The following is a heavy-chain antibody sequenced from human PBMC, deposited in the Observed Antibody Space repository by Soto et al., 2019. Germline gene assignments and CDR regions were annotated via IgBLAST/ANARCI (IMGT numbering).Heavy chain of an antibody. J-gene: IGHJ4*02. CDR2: VYYSGST. D-gene: IGHD6-19*01. CDR1: GGSIRNYY. CDR3: ARQEGYTSGWYPFDY. Sequence: SETLSLTCTVSGGSIRNYYWSWIRQPPGKGLEWIGYVYYSGSTNYNPSLKSRVTLSVDTSKNQFSLKLNSVTAADTAVYFCARQEGYTSGWYPFDYWGQGALVTVSS. V-gene: IGHV4-59*08.